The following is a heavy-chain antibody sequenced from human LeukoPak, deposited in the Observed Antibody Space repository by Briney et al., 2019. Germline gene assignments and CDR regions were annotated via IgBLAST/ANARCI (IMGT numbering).Heavy chain of an antibody. Sequence: SVKVSCKASGGTFSSYAISWVRQAPGQGLEWMGRITPIFGTANYAQKFQGRVMITTDESTSTAYMELSSLRSEDTAVYYCARDRVAATDAFDIWGQGTMVTVSS. CDR3: ARDRVAATDAFDI. CDR2: ITPIFGTA. V-gene: IGHV1-69*05. J-gene: IGHJ3*02. D-gene: IGHD2-15*01. CDR1: GGTFSSYA.